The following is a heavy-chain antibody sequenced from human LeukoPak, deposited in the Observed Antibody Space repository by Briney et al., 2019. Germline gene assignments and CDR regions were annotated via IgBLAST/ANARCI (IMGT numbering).Heavy chain of an antibody. D-gene: IGHD3-16*01. CDR2: VYHSGST. J-gene: IGHJ3*02. V-gene: IGHV4-30-2*01. Sequence: SQTLSLTCAVSGGSISSGGYSWSWIRQPPGKGLEWIGYVYHSGSTYYNPSLKSRVTISVDRSKNQFSLKLSSGTAADTAVYYCARDRMGHDYVWGSYLDAFDIWGQGTMVTVSS. CDR1: GGSISSGGYS. CDR3: ARDRMGHDYVWGSYLDAFDI.